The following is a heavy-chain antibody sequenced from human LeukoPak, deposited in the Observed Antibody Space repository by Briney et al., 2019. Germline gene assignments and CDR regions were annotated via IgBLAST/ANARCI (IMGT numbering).Heavy chain of an antibody. Sequence: SETLSLTCAVYGGSFSGYYWSWIRQPPGKGLEWIGEINHRGSTNYNPSLKSRVTISVDTSKNQFSLKLSSVTAADTAVYYCASREPGIAVAGNPFDYWGQGTLVTVSS. D-gene: IGHD6-19*01. CDR1: GGSFSGYY. V-gene: IGHV4-34*01. J-gene: IGHJ4*02. CDR3: ASREPGIAVAGNPFDY. CDR2: INHRGST.